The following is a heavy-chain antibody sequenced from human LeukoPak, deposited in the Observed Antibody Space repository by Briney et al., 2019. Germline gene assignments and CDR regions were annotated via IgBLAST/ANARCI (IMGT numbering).Heavy chain of an antibody. D-gene: IGHD3-10*01. CDR3: AKGSGRPNWFDP. CDR2: ISYDGSNK. CDR1: GFTFSSYG. Sequence: GGSLRLSCAASGFTFSSYGMHWVRQAPGKGLEWVAVISYDGSNKYYADSVKGRFTISRDISKNTLYLQMNSLRAEDTAVYYCAKGSGRPNWFDPWGQGTLVTVSS. V-gene: IGHV3-30*18. J-gene: IGHJ5*02.